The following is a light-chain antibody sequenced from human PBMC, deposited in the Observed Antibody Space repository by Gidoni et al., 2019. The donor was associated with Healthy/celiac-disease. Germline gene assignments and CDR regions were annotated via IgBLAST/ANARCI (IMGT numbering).Light chain of an antibody. Sequence: EIVMPQSPATLSVSPGESATLSCRASQSVSSNLAWYQQKPGQAPRLLIYGASTRATGIPARFSGSGAGTEFTLTISSLQSEDFAVYYCQQYNNWAGTFGQGTKVEIK. CDR1: QSVSSN. V-gene: IGKV3-15*01. CDR3: QQYNNWAGT. CDR2: GAS. J-gene: IGKJ1*01.